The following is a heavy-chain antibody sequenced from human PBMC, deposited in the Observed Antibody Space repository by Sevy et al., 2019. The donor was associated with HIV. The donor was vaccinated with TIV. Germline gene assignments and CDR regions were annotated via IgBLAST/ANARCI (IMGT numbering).Heavy chain of an antibody. D-gene: IGHD1-20*01. CDR2: ISSSSSYI. CDR3: ARTVITGTPDY. CDR1: GFTFSSYS. V-gene: IGHV3-21*01. J-gene: IGHJ4*02. Sequence: GGSLRLSCAASGFTFSSYSMNWVRQAPGKGLEWVSSISSSSSYIYYADSVKGRFTISRDNAKNSLYLQMNGLRAEDTAVYYCARTVITGTPDYWGQGNLVTVSS.